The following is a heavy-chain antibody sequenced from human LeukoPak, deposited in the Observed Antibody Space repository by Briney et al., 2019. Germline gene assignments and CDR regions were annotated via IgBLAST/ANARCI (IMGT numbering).Heavy chain of an antibody. CDR2: ISYDESNK. J-gene: IGHJ3*02. CDR1: GFTFSRYA. D-gene: IGHD2-21*02. CDR3: ARCGSDYDGGAFDI. Sequence: GRSLRLSCAASGFTFSRYAMHWFRQAPGKGLEWVAVISYDESNKYYADSVKGRFTISRDNSNNTLHLQMNSLRGEDTAVYYCARCGSDYDGGAFDIWGQGTVVTVSS. V-gene: IGHV3-30*07.